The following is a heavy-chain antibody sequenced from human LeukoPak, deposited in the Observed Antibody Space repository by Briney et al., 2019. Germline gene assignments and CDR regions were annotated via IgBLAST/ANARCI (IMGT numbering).Heavy chain of an antibody. V-gene: IGHV4-4*07. CDR3: AITGNNRNYGGFDY. J-gene: IGHJ4*02. D-gene: IGHD1-7*01. CDR1: RGYINNYY. CDR2: IYTSGSS. Sequence: PSETLPLSCTGPRGYINNYYWSWIRQSAGKGLEWHGGIYTSGSSNYNPSLKSRVTISVDTSKNQFSLKLSSVTAADTAVYYGAITGNNRNYGGFDYWGQGSLVTVSS.